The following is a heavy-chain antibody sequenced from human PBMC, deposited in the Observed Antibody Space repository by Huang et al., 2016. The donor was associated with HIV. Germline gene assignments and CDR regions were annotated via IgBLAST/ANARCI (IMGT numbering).Heavy chain of an antibody. Sequence: ELQLVQSGAEGKKPGESLKISCKGSENNFNTYWIGWVRQMPGKGLEWMGIIHPGDSDPRYSPSFRGQVTFSADKSINTAYLQWTYLKASDTAMYYCARWMSSGSYYYFDFWGQGTLVTVSS. J-gene: IGHJ4*02. D-gene: IGHD1-26*01. V-gene: IGHV5-51*01. CDR2: IHPGDSDP. CDR1: ENNFNTYW. CDR3: ARWMSSGSYYYFDF.